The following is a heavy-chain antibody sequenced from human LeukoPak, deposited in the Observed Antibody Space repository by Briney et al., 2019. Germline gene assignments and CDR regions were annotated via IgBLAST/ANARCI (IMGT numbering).Heavy chain of an antibody. CDR1: GFIFNHYN. CDR3: AREGFSTVTSDY. V-gene: IGHV3-48*04. Sequence: PGGSLRLSCAAPGFIFNHYNMNWVRQAPGKGLEWVSFISNDSTVIYYTQSVKGRFTISRDNAENSLFLQLNNLRAEDTAVYYCAREGFSTVTSDYWGQGTLVTVSS. D-gene: IGHD4-17*01. J-gene: IGHJ4*02. CDR2: ISNDSTVI.